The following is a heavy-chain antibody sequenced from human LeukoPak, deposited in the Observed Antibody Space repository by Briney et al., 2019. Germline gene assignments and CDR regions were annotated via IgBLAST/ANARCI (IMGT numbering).Heavy chain of an antibody. CDR3: ARGPPVGSRDSFDP. J-gene: IGHJ5*02. Sequence: SVKVSCKASGGTFSSYAISWVRQAPGQGPEWMGGIIPIFGTANYAQKFQGRVTITADESTSTAYMELSSLRSEDTAVYYCARGPPVGSRDSFDPWGQGTLVTVSS. D-gene: IGHD2-15*01. CDR2: IIPIFGTA. CDR1: GGTFSSYA. V-gene: IGHV1-69*13.